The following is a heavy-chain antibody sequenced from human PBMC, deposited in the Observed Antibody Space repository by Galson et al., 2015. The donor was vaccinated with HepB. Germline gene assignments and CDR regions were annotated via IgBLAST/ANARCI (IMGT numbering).Heavy chain of an antibody. Sequence: QSGAEVKKPGESLRISCKGSGYSFTSYWISWVRQMPGKGLEWMGRIDPSDSYTNYSPSFQGHVTISADKSISTAYLQWSSLKASDTAMYYCARLRPSMIVVDYYYYGMDVWGQGTTVTVSS. CDR2: IDPSDSYT. V-gene: IGHV5-10-1*01. D-gene: IGHD3-22*01. CDR1: GYSFTSYW. J-gene: IGHJ6*02. CDR3: ARLRPSMIVVDYYYYGMDV.